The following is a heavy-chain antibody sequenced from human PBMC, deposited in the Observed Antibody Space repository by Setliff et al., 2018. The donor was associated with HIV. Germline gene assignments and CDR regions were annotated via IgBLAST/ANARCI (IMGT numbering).Heavy chain of an antibody. D-gene: IGHD3-10*01. J-gene: IGHJ4*02. CDR2: IHHSGST. CDR3: VRHRGQLLRWAFDS. Sequence: ASETLSLTCTVSGDSISSSYWSWIRQPPGKGLEWIGYIHHSGSTNYNPSHRSRLTLSLDTSRSRLSLRAASLTAADTAIYYCVRHRGQLLRWAFDSWGQGILVTVSS. V-gene: IGHV4-59*08. CDR1: GDSISSSY.